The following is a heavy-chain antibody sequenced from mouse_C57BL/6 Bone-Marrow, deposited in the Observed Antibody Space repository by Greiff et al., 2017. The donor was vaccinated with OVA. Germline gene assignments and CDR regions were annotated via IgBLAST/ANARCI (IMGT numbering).Heavy chain of an antibody. D-gene: IGHD1-1*02. CDR2: IYPGNSDT. CDR3: TGYYVYWDFDV. V-gene: IGHV1-5*01. J-gene: IGHJ1*03. CDR1: GYTFTSYW. Sequence: EVQLQQSGTVLARPGASVKMSCKTSGYTFTSYWMHWVKQRPGQGLEWIGAIYPGNSDTSYNQKFKGKAKLTAVTSASTAYMELSSLTNEDSAVDYCTGYYVYWDFDVWGTGTTVTVSS.